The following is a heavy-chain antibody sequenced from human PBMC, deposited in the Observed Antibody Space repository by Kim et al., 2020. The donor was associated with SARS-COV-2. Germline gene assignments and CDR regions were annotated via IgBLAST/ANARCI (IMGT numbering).Heavy chain of an antibody. Sequence: KSDGGSRSYANSVKGRYPITRDTAKNTLYLQMNRLRAEDTAMYYCATAYSPWGQGTLVTVSS. CDR3: ATAYSP. V-gene: IGHV3-74*01. CDR2: KSDGGSR. D-gene: IGHD2-21*01. J-gene: IGHJ5*02.